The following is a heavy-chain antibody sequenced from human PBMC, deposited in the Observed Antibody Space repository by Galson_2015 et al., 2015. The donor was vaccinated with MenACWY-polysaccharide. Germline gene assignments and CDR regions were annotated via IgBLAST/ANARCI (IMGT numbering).Heavy chain of an antibody. Sequence: SVKVSCKASGYTFTSYDINWVRQATRQGLEWMGWMNPNSGNTGYAQNFQGRVTMTSDTSMSTAYMELRSLRSEDTAVYYCARWTSRGDPDAYFDYWGQGTLVTVSS. CDR2: MNPNSGNT. D-gene: IGHD4-17*01. J-gene: IGHJ4*02. CDR1: GYTFTSYD. CDR3: ARWTSRGDPDAYFDY. V-gene: IGHV1-8*01.